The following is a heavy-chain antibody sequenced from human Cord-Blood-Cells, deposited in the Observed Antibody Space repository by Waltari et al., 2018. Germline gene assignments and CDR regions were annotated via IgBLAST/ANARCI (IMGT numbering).Heavy chain of an antibody. CDR3: ARIPYLSSGYYYYYYYGMDV. D-gene: IGHD3-22*01. Sequence: QLQLQESGPGLVKPSETLSLTCTVSGGSISSSSYYWGWIRQPPGKGLEWIGSIYYSASTYYNPSLKSRVTISGDTSKNQFSLKLSSVTAADTAVYYCARIPYLSSGYYYYYYYGMDVWGQGTTVTVSS. V-gene: IGHV4-39*01. CDR2: IYYSAST. J-gene: IGHJ6*02. CDR1: GGSISSSSYY.